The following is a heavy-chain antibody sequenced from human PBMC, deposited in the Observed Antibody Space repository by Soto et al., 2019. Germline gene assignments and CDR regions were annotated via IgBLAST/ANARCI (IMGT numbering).Heavy chain of an antibody. V-gene: IGHV3-7*02. J-gene: IGHJ5*02. CDR1: GFTFNNYW. D-gene: IGHD3-10*01. Sequence: GSLRLSCAASGFTFNNYWMNWVRQAPGKGLEWVANLKQDGSEEYYVDSVKGRFTISRDNAKNSLYLQMNSLRAEDTAVYYCARLGPYGSESYSFRYNWFDPWGQGTQVTVSS. CDR3: ARLGPYGSESYSFRYNWFDP. CDR2: LKQDGSEE.